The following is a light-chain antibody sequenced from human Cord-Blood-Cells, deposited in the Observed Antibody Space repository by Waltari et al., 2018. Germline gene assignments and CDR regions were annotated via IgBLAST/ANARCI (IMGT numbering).Light chain of an antibody. Sequence: QSALPQPASVSGSPGQSLTISCTGTRSDVGSYNLVSWYQHHTGKAPKLMIYEGSKRPSGVSNRFSGSKSGNTASLTISGLQAEDEADYYCCSYAGSVVFGGGTKLTVL. V-gene: IGLV2-23*01. J-gene: IGLJ2*01. CDR3: CSYAGSVV. CDR1: RSDVGSYNL. CDR2: EGS.